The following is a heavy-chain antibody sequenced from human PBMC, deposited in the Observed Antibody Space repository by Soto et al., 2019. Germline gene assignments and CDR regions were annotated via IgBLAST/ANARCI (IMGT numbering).Heavy chain of an antibody. Sequence: EVKLLESGGGLAQPGGSLRLACVGSGFTFDSYALRWVRQAPGERRQWIAAIRGSADGTDYAHSVRGRFTISRDNAKKTVHLQMDRLRVDDTAVYFCAKDTVGGYSFWSGYYSDGLDVWGQGTLVSVS. CDR2: IRGSADGT. V-gene: IGHV3-23*01. J-gene: IGHJ3*01. CDR1: GFTFDSYA. D-gene: IGHD3-3*01. CDR3: AKDTVGGYSFWSGYYSDGLDV.